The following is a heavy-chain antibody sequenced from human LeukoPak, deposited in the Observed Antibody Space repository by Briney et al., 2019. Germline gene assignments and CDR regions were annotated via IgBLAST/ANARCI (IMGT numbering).Heavy chain of an antibody. CDR1: GFTFSSNY. D-gene: IGHD3-16*01. Sequence: GGSLRLSCAASGFTFSSNYMSWVRQAPGKGLEWVSVIYSCGSTYYSDSVKGRFTISRDNAKNSLYLQMNSLRDEDTAVYYCARGDDSQQRNDALDIWGQGTMVTVSS. J-gene: IGHJ3*02. CDR2: IYSCGST. CDR3: ARGDDSQQRNDALDI. V-gene: IGHV3-66*03.